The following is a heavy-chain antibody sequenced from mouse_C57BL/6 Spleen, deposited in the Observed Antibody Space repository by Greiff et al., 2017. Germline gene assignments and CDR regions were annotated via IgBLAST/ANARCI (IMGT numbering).Heavy chain of an antibody. CDR1: GYTFTDYE. J-gene: IGHJ2*01. CDR2: IDPETGGT. V-gene: IGHV1-15*01. CDR3: TNGLRRGEDY. D-gene: IGHD2-4*01. Sequence: QVQLKESGAELVRPGASVTLSCKASGYTFTDYEMHWVKQTPVHGLEWIGAIDPETGGTAYNQKFKGKAILTADKSSSTAYMELRSLTSEDSAVYYCTNGLRRGEDYWGQGTTLTVSS.